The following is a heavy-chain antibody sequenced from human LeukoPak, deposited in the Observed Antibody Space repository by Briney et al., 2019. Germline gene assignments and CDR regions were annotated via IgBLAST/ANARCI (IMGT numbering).Heavy chain of an antibody. D-gene: IGHD6-19*01. CDR3: AREMAVAGTGYYYYGMDV. Sequence: PGGSLRLSCAASGFTFSSYDIQWVRQATGKGLEWVSSIGTAGDTYYAGSVKGRFTLSRENAKKSSYLQMNNLGAEDTAVYYCAREMAVAGTGYYYYGMDVWGQGTTVTVSS. CDR1: GFTFSSYD. J-gene: IGHJ6*02. V-gene: IGHV3-13*04. CDR2: IGTAGDT.